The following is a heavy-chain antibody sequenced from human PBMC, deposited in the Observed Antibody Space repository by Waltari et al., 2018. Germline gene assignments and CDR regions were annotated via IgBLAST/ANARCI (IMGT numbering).Heavy chain of an antibody. CDR2: INHSEST. D-gene: IGHD4-17*01. J-gene: IGHJ4*02. CDR1: GGSFSGYY. Sequence: QVQLQQWGAGLLKPSETLSLTCAVYGGSFSGYYWSWIRQPPGKGLEWIGEINHSESTNYNPSLKSRCTISVDTSKNQFSLKLSSVTAADTAVYYCARGGYGDYLFDYWGQGTLVTVSS. V-gene: IGHV4-34*01. CDR3: ARGGYGDYLFDY.